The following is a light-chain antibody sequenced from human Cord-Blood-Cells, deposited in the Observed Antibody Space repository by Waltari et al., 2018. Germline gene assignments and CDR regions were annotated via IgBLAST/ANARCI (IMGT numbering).Light chain of an antibody. J-gene: IGLJ1*01. V-gene: IGLV2-14*03. CDR3: SSYTSSSTPLYV. CDR2: DVS. CDR1: SSDVGGYNY. Sequence: QSALTQPASVSGSPGQSITISCTGTSSDVGGYNYVSWYQQHPGKAPKLRIYDVSNRPSGVSNRFSGSKSGNTASLTISGLQAEYEPDYYCSSYTSSSTPLYVFGTGTKVTVL.